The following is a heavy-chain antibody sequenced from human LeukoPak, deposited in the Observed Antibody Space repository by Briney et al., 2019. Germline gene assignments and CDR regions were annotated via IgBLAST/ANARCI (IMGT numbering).Heavy chain of an antibody. CDR1: GFTFSTYT. V-gene: IGHV3-15*01. J-gene: IGHJ4*02. D-gene: IGHD1-26*01. CDR2: IKQISNGGTT. Sequence: PGGSLRLSCAASGFTFSTYTMTWVRQAPGKGLEWVGRIKQISNGGTTDYAVPVKDIFTISRDDSINTLYLQMNSLKTEDTAVYYCATGFSATSHDGYWGQGTLVTVSS. CDR3: ATGFSATSHDGY.